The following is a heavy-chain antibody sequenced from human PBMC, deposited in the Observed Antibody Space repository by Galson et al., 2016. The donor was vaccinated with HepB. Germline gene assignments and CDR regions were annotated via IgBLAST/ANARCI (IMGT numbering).Heavy chain of an antibody. Sequence: SLRLSCAGSGFSFSSYWMSWVRQAPGRGLEWVANIKQDGCEKLYGDSVKGRFTISRDNAKNSLYLQMNSLRGEDTAVYYCARDLGHPYGMDVWGQGTKVTVSS. CDR2: IKQDGCEK. V-gene: IGHV3-7*01. J-gene: IGHJ6*02. CDR3: ARDLGHPYGMDV. CDR1: GFSFSSYW. D-gene: IGHD3-16*01.